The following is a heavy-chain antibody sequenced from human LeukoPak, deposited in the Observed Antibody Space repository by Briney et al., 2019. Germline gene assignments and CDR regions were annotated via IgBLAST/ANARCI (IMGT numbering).Heavy chain of an antibody. CDR3: AKDERNWNYNLASQTYD. V-gene: IGHV3-23*01. CDR2: ISGSGVST. CDR1: GFIVSGNY. J-gene: IGHJ4*02. D-gene: IGHD1-7*01. Sequence: GGSLRLSCAASGFIVSGNYMSWVRQAPGKGLEWVSAISGSGVSTYYADSVKGRFTVSRDNSKNTLYLQMSSLRAEDTAVYYCAKDERNWNYNLASQTYDWGQGTLVTVSS.